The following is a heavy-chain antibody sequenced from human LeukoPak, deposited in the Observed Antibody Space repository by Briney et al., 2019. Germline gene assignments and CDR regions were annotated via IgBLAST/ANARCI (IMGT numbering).Heavy chain of an antibody. J-gene: IGHJ4*02. CDR2: MSNSGENT. CDR1: GFTFSSYA. V-gene: IGHV3-30*18. D-gene: IGHD4-17*01. CDR3: AKGGASVTRYVDY. Sequence: PGGSLRLSCAVSGFTFSSYAMSWVRQAPGKGLEWVGIMSNSGENTFYGEAVKGRFTISRDNSQNTLYLQMNSLRPEDTAVYYCAKGGASVTRYVDYWGQGTLVTVSS.